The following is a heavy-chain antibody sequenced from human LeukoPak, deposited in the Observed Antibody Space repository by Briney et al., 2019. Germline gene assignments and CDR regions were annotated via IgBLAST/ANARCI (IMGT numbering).Heavy chain of an antibody. CDR1: GYTFTGYY. J-gene: IGHJ4*02. V-gene: IGHV1-2*02. Sequence: ASVKVSCKASGYTFTGYYIHWVRQAPGQGLEFMGWINPNSGGTKYAQNFQGRVTMTRDTSISTAYMELSRLRSEDTAVYYCAREYSVAAGFDYWGQGTLVTVSS. CDR3: AREYSVAAGFDY. CDR2: INPNSGGT. D-gene: IGHD2-15*01.